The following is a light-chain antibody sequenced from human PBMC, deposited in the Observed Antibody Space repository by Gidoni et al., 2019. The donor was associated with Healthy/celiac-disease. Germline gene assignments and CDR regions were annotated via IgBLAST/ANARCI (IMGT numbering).Light chain of an antibody. V-gene: IGKV3-20*01. Sequence: EILLTQSPATLSLSPGERATLSCRASQSVSSSYLAWYQQKPGQAPRLLIYGASSRATGIPDRFSGSGSGTDFTLTISRLEPEDLAVYYCQQYGSSPPYTFGQGTKLESK. J-gene: IGKJ2*01. CDR2: GAS. CDR3: QQYGSSPPYT. CDR1: QSVSSSY.